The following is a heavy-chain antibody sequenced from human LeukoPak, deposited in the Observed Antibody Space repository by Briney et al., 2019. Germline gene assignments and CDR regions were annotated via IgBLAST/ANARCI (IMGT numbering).Heavy chain of an antibody. CDR1: RFTFNSYS. V-gene: IGHV3-21*01. J-gene: IGHJ4*02. D-gene: IGHD1-26*01. CDR2: ISSSSSYI. CDR3: AREKVGATTPQFDY. Sequence: GGSLSLFCTASRFTFNSYSMNWVRQAPGKGLECVSSISSSSSYIYYADSVKGRFTISRDNAKNSLYLQMNSLRAEDKAVYYCAREKVGATTPQFDYWGQGTLVTVSS.